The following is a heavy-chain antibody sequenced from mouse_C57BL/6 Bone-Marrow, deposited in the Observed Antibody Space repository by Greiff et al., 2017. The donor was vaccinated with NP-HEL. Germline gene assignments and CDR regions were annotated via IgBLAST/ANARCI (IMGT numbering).Heavy chain of an antibody. CDR3: ARGGPYAMDY. J-gene: IGHJ4*01. V-gene: IGHV1-19*01. Sequence: EVQLQQSGPVLVKPGASVKMSCKASGYTFTDYYMNWVKQSHGKSLGWIGVINPYNGGTSYNQKFKGKATLTVDKSSSTAYMELNSLTSEDSAVYYCARGGPYAMDYWGQGTSVTVSS. CDR1: GYTFTDYY. CDR2: INPYNGGT.